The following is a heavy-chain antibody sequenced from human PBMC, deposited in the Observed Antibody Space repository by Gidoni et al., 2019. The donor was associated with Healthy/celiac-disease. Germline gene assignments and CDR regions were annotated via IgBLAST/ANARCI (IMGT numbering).Heavy chain of an antibody. CDR2: INPNSGGT. D-gene: IGHD4-17*01. J-gene: IGHJ4*02. Sequence: QVQLAQSGDEVKKPGASVKVACKASGYTCTGDYMHWVRPAPGQGLEWMGRINPNSGGTNYAQQFQGRVTMTRDTSISTAYMELSRLRSADTAVYYCARLDETPYGDYVGMVYWGQGTLVTVSS. CDR1: GYTCTGDY. CDR3: ARLDETPYGDYVGMVY. V-gene: IGHV1-2*06.